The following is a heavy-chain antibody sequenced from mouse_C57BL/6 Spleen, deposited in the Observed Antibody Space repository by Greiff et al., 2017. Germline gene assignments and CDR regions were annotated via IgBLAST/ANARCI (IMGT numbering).Heavy chain of an antibody. CDR3: ASLYDGSYGDYFDY. CDR2: ISDGGSYT. CDR1: GFTFSSYA. J-gene: IGHJ2*01. Sequence: VQLKESGGGLVKPGGSLKLSCAASGFTFSSYAMSWVRQTPEKRLEWVATISDGGSYTYYPDNVKGRFTISRDNAENNLYMPMRHLKSEDTAMYYCASLYDGSYGDYFDYWGQRTTLTVSS. V-gene: IGHV5-4*01. D-gene: IGHD2-3*01.